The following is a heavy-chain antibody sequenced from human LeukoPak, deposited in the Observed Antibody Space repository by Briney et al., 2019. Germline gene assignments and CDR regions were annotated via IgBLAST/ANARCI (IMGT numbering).Heavy chain of an antibody. CDR3: ARDERGYCSGGSCPKVNWFDP. CDR1: GGSISSSSYY. CDR2: IYYSGST. D-gene: IGHD2-15*01. J-gene: IGHJ5*02. V-gene: IGHV4-39*07. Sequence: PSETLSLTCTVSGGSISSSSYYWGWIRQPPGKGLEWIGSIYYSGSTYYNPSLKSRVTISVDTSKNQFSLKLSSVTAADTAVYYCARDERGYCSGGSCPKVNWFDPWGQGTLSPSPQ.